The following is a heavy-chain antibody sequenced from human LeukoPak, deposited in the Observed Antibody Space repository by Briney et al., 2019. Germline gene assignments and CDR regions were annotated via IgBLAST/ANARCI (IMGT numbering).Heavy chain of an antibody. CDR1: GGTFSSYA. CDR3: ARAAMTTVVTTDY. V-gene: IGHV1-69*13. J-gene: IGHJ4*02. Sequence: SVKVSCKASGGTFSSYAISWLRQAPGHGLEWMGEIIPIFGTANYAHKFQGRVTITADESTSTAYMELSSLRSEDTVVYYCARAAMTTVVTTDYWGQGTLVTVSS. D-gene: IGHD4-23*01. CDR2: IIPIFGTA.